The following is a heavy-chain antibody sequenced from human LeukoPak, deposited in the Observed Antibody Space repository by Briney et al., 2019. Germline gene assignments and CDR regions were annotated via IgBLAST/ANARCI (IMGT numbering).Heavy chain of an antibody. J-gene: IGHJ4*02. CDR3: ARDFEERGYYLADFDY. Sequence: PGGSPRLSCAASGFTFSYYIMNWVRQAPGKGLEWVSSTTSSNYIYYADSVKGRFTISRDNAKNSLYLQMNSLRADDTAVYYCARDFEERGYYLADFDYWGQGTLVTVSS. CDR1: GFTFSYYI. V-gene: IGHV3-21*01. CDR2: TTSSNYI. D-gene: IGHD3-22*01.